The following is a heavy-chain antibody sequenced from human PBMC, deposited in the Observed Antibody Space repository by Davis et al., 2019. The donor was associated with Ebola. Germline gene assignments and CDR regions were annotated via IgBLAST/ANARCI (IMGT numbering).Heavy chain of an antibody. V-gene: IGHV3-23*01. J-gene: IGHJ6*02. CDR2: ISGSGGST. CDR3: ARPWLDVDTAIYYYYGMDV. CDR1: GFTFSSYA. Sequence: GESLKISCAASGFTFSSYAMSWVRQAPGKGLEWVSAISGSGGSTYYADSVKGRSTISRDNSKNTLYLQMNSLRAEDTAVYYCARPWLDVDTAIYYYYGMDVWGQGTTVTVSS. D-gene: IGHD5-18*01.